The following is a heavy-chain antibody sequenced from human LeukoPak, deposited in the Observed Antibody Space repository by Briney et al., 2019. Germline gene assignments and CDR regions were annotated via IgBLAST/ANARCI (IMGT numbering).Heavy chain of an antibody. Sequence: SVKVSCKASGYTFISYGISWVRQAPGQGLEWMGGIIPIFGTANYAQKFQGRVTITADESTSTAYMELSSLRSEDTAVYYCARDVAYYYDSSGYYLDAFDIWGQGTMVTVSS. V-gene: IGHV1-69*13. CDR3: ARDVAYYYDSSGYYLDAFDI. D-gene: IGHD3-22*01. J-gene: IGHJ3*02. CDR1: GYTFISYG. CDR2: IIPIFGTA.